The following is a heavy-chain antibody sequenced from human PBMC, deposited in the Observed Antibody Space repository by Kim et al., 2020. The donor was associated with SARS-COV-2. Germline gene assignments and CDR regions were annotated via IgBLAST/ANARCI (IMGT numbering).Heavy chain of an antibody. CDR1: GGSISSYY. CDR3: ARRYTGPYYFDS. J-gene: IGHJ4*02. CDR2: MYHSGST. Sequence: SETLSLTCTVSGGSISSYYWSWIRQPPGKGLEWIGHMYHSGSTKYNSSLKSRVTMSVDTSKNQFSLKLSSVTAADTAVYYCARRYTGPYYFDSLGQGTLV. V-gene: IGHV4-59*08. D-gene: IGHD1-26*01.